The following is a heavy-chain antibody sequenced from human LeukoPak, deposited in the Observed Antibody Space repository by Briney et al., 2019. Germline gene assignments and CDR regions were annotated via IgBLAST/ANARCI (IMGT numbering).Heavy chain of an antibody. CDR3: ARDGDLRFGELPDY. V-gene: IGHV1-2*02. Sequence: ASVKVSCKASGYTFTGYYMHWVRQAPGQGLEWMGWINTNSGGTNYAQKFQGRVTMTRDTSISTAYMELSRLRSDDPAGYYCARDGDLRFGELPDYWGQGTLFPVSS. J-gene: IGHJ4*02. CDR1: GYTFTGYY. CDR2: INTNSGGT. D-gene: IGHD3-10*01.